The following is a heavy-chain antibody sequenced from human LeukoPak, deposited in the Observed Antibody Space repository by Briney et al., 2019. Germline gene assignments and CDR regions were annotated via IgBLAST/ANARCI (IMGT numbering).Heavy chain of an antibody. V-gene: IGHV4-59*01. J-gene: IGHJ4*02. Sequence: TSETLSLTXTVSGGSMGSYYWSWIRQAPGKGLEWIGYIYYSGSTNYNPSLKSRVTISVDTSKNQFSLKLSSVTAPDTAVYYCARQNYFDSSAPYFDYWGQGTLVTVSS. CDR3: ARQNYFDSSAPYFDY. CDR1: GGSMGSYY. CDR2: IYYSGST. D-gene: IGHD3-22*01.